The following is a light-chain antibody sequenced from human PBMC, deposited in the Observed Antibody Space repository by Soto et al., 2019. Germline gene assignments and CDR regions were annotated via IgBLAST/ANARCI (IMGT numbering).Light chain of an antibody. J-gene: IGKJ3*01. V-gene: IGKV3-20*01. CDR2: DAS. CDR3: KQYGSSPLFT. CDR1: QSVSSSY. Sequence: EIVLTQSPGTLSLSPGERATLSCRASQSVSSSYLAWYQQKPGQAPRLLIYDASSRATGIPDRFSGSGSGTDFTLTISRLEPEDFAVYYCKQYGSSPLFTFGPGTKVDIK.